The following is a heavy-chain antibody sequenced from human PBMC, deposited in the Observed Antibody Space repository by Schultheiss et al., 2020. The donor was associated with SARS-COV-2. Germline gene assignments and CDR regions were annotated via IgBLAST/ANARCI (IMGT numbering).Heavy chain of an antibody. CDR3: ARGKLLRHFDY. CDR1: GGSINSYY. Sequence: SETLSLTCTVSGGSINSYYWNWIRQPPGKGLEWVGYIYYSGSTSYNSSLKSRVTISIDTSMNQFSLKLSSVTAADTAVYYCARGKLLRHFDYWGQGSLVTVSS. V-gene: IGHV4-59*08. D-gene: IGHD6-6*01. CDR2: IYYSGST. J-gene: IGHJ4*02.